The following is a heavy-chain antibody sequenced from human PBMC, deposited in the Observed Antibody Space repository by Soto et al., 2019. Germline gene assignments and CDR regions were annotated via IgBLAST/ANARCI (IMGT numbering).Heavy chain of an antibody. CDR3: ANDPNGDYIGAFYD. Sequence: EVQLLESGGDLVQPGGSLRLSCAASGFAFSNYAVTWVRQAQGKGLEWVSSISRSGNVIYYADSVKGRFIISRDNSKNTLYLQMNNLRAEDTAMYYCANDPNGDYIGAFYDWGQGTLVTVSS. J-gene: IGHJ4*02. CDR1: GFAFSNYA. CDR2: ISRSGNVI. D-gene: IGHD4-17*01. V-gene: IGHV3-23*01.